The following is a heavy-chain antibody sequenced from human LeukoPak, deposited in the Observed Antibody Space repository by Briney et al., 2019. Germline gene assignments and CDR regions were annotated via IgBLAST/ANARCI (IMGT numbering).Heavy chain of an antibody. CDR3: ARRRCSGGSCYPYYSDY. CDR1: GGSISSYY. CDR2: IYYSGST. V-gene: IGHV4-59*08. D-gene: IGHD2-15*01. J-gene: IGHJ4*02. Sequence: SETLSLTCSVSGGSISSYYWSWTRQPPGKGLEWIGYIYYSGSTNYNPSLKSRVTISVDTSKNQFSLKLSSVTAADTAVYYCARRRCSGGSCYPYYSDYWGQGTLVTVSS.